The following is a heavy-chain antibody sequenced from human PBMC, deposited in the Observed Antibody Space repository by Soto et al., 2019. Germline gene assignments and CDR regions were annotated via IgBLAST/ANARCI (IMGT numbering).Heavy chain of an antibody. CDR3: ARAESLYYAFWSGYSDV. D-gene: IGHD3-3*01. J-gene: IGHJ6*04. CDR1: GYTFTSYD. CDR2: MNPNSGNT. V-gene: IGHV1-8*01. Sequence: ASVKVSCKASGYTFTSYDINWVRQATGQGLEWMGWMNPNSGNTGYAQKFQGRVTMTRNTSISTAYMELSSLRSEDTAVYYCARAESLYYAFWSGYSDVWGKRTTVTVSS.